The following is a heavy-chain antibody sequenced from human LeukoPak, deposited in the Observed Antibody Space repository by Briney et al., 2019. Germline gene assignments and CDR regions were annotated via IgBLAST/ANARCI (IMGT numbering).Heavy chain of an antibody. CDR3: AREDSGSFQAQPPHYFDC. CDR1: GFTFSSYA. D-gene: IGHD1-26*01. J-gene: IGHJ4*02. CDR2: ISGSGGST. Sequence: PGGSLRLSCAASGFTFSSYAMSWVRQAPGKGLEWVSAISGSGGSTYYADSVKGRFTISRDNAKNSLYLQMNSLRAEDTAVYYCAREDSGSFQAQPPHYFDCWGQGTLVTVSS. V-gene: IGHV3-23*01.